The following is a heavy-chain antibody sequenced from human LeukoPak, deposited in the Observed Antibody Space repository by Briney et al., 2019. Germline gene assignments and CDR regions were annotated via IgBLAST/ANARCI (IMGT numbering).Heavy chain of an antibody. J-gene: IGHJ4*02. CDR3: AHLIYYGSALGFDY. D-gene: IGHD3-10*01. CDR1: GFSLGTSGVA. V-gene: IGHV2-5*02. Sequence: SGPTLVKPTQTLTLTCTFSGFSLGTSGVAVGWIRQPPGKALEWLALIYWDDDKRYSPSLQSRLTITKDTSKNQVVLTMTNMDPVDTATYYCAHLIYYGSALGFDYWGQGTLVTVSS. CDR2: IYWDDDK.